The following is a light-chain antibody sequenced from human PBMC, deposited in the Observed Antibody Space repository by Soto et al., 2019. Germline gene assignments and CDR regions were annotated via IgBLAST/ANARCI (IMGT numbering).Light chain of an antibody. CDR3: AAWNDNPNGPGYV. J-gene: IGLJ1*01. Sequence: QSVLTQPPSASVTPGQRVTISCSGSSSNIGSNYVNWYQHLPGTAPKLLIYSDDQRPSGVPDRFSGSKPGTSASLAISGLQSEDEADYFCAAWNDNPNGPGYVFGTGTKVTVL. CDR1: SSNIGSNY. CDR2: SDD. V-gene: IGLV1-44*01.